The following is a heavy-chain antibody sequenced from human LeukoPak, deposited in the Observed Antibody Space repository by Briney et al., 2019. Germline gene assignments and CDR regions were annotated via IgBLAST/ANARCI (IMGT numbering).Heavy chain of an antibody. CDR3: ARGDGYCSGGSCYSFNGMDV. D-gene: IGHD2-15*01. V-gene: IGHV4-31*03. CDR1: GGSISSGGYY. J-gene: IGHJ6*02. Sequence: SQTLSLTCTVSGGSISSGGYYWSWIRQHPGKGLEWIGYIYYSGSTYYNPPLKSRVTISVDTSKNQFSLKLSSVTAADTAVYYCARGDGYCSGGSCYSFNGMDVWGQGTTVTVSS. CDR2: IYYSGST.